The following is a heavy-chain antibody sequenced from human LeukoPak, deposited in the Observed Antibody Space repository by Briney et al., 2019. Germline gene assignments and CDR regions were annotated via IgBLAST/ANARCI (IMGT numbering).Heavy chain of an antibody. CDR2: ISSSSSYI. CDR3: AIQIAAAGTGFDY. Sequence: GGSLRLSCAASGFTFSSYSMNWVRQAPGKGLEWVSSISSSSSYICYADSVKGRFTISRDNAKNSLYLQMNSLRAEDTAVYYCAIQIAAAGTGFDYWGQGTLVTVSS. D-gene: IGHD6-13*01. CDR1: GFTFSSYS. J-gene: IGHJ4*02. V-gene: IGHV3-21*01.